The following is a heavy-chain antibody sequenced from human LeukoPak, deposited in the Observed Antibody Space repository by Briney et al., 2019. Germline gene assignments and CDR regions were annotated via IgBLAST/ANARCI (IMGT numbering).Heavy chain of an antibody. CDR1: GXTFSSYA. CDR2: IIPIFGTA. D-gene: IGHD3-3*01. V-gene: IGHV1-69*13. J-gene: IGHJ5*02. CDR3: ARDLSQYDFCSGQNWFDP. Sequence: VKVSXKASGXTFSSYAISWVRQAPGQGLEWMGGIIPIFGTANYAQKFQGRVTITADESTSTAYMELSSLRSEDTAVYYCARDLSQYDFCSGQNWFDPWGQGTLVTVSS.